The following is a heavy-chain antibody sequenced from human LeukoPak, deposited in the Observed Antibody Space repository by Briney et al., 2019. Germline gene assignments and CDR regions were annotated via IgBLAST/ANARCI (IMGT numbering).Heavy chain of an antibody. J-gene: IGHJ6*03. V-gene: IGHV5-51*01. D-gene: IGHD2-2*01. CDR1: GYLFTTYW. CDR3: ARHNSWSSSTVPHYMDV. Sequence: GGSLEISCQGSGYLFTTYWIGWGRELPGKGQEWMGIIYPGDSDTRYTPSFQGQVTISADKSISTAYLQWSSLKASDTAMYYCARHNSWSSSTVPHYMDVWGKGTTVTVSS. CDR2: IYPGDSDT.